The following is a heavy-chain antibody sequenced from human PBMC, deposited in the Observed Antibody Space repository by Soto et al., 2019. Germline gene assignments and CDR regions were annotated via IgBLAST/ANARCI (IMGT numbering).Heavy chain of an antibody. D-gene: IGHD4-4*01. CDR3: ARANDYRNPTYFDY. V-gene: IGHV3-13*01. J-gene: IGHJ4*02. CDR2: IGTAGDT. Sequence: GGSLRLSCAASGFTFSSYDMHWVRQATGKGLEWVSAIGTAGDTYYPGSVKGRFTISRENAKNSLYLQMNSLRAGDTAVYYCARANDYRNPTYFDYWGQGTLVTVSS. CDR1: GFTFSSYD.